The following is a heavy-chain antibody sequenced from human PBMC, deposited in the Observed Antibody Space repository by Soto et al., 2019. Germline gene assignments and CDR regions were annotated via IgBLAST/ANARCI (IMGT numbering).Heavy chain of an antibody. CDR2: TSGSGGST. CDR3: AKGASSWYNYFDY. V-gene: IGHV3-23*01. Sequence: GGSLRLSCAASGFTFSSSAMSWVRQAPGKGLEWVSATSGSGGSTYYADSVKGRFTISRDNSKNTLYLQMNSLRAEDTAVYYCAKGASSWYNYFDYSGQGTLVTVSS. D-gene: IGHD6-13*01. CDR1: GFTFSSSA. J-gene: IGHJ4*02.